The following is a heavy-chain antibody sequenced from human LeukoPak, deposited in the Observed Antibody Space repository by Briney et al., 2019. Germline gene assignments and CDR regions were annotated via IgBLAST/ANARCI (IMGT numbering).Heavy chain of an antibody. CDR2: INHSGST. D-gene: IGHD4-23*01. J-gene: IGHJ5*02. CDR3: ARDSAVRWYGFGGSRNWFDP. Sequence: SETLSLTCAVYGGSFSGYYWSWIRQPPGMGLEWIGEINHSGSTNYNPSLKSRVTISVDTSKNQFSLKLSSVTAADTAVYYCARDSAVRWYGFGGSRNWFDPWGQGTLVTVSS. CDR1: GGSFSGYY. V-gene: IGHV4-34*01.